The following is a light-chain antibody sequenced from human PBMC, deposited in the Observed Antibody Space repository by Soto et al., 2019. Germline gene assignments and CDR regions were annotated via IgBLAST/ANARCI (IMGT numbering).Light chain of an antibody. J-gene: IGLJ1*01. Sequence: QSVLTQPASVSGSPGQSITISCTGTSSDVGGYKYVSWYQQYPGKAPKLMMYEVSNRPSGVSNRFSGSKSGNTASLTISGLQAEDEADYYCTSYTSSSPCVFGTGTNVTVL. CDR1: SSDVGGYKY. CDR2: EVS. CDR3: TSYTSSSPCV. V-gene: IGLV2-14*01.